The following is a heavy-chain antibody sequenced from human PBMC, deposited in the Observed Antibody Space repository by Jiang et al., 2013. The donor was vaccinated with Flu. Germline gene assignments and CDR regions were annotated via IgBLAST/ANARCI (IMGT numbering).Heavy chain of an antibody. V-gene: IGHV4-39*07. Sequence: TCTVSGGSISSSSYYWGWIRQPPGKGLEWIGEINHSGSTNYNPSLKSRVTISVDTSKNQFSLKLSSVTAADTAVYYCARRGYCSSTSCYFAGFDYWGQGTLVTVSS. CDR3: ARRGYCSSTSCYFAGFDY. D-gene: IGHD2-2*01. CDR1: GGSISSSSYY. CDR2: INHSGST. J-gene: IGHJ4*02.